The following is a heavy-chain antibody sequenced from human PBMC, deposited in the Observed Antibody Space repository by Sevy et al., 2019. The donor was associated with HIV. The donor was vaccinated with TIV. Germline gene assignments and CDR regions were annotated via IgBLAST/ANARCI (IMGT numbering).Heavy chain of an antibody. J-gene: IGHJ4*02. CDR3: ARGAYYYASRTENFDY. CDR1: GFTFSSYG. V-gene: IGHV3-33*01. D-gene: IGHD3-10*01. CDR2: IWYDGSSK. Sequence: GGSLRLSCAASGFTFSSYGMHWVRQAPGKGLEWVALIWYDGSSKYYADSVKGRFTISRDNSKNTLYLQMNSLRAEDTAVYYGARGAYYYASRTENFDYWGQGTLVTVSS.